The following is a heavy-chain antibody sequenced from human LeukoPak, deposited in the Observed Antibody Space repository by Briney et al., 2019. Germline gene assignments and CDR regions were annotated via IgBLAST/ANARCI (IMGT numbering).Heavy chain of an antibody. CDR3: AKDRSIAARPYYYYGMDV. CDR1: GFTFSSYG. Sequence: GGSLRLSCAAAGFTFSSYGMHWVRQAPGKGLEWVAVISDDGSNKHYADSVKGRFTITRDNSKSTLYLQMNSLRAEDTAVYYCAKDRSIAARPYYYYGMDVWGQGTTVTVSS. V-gene: IGHV3-30*18. D-gene: IGHD6-6*01. CDR2: ISDDGSNK. J-gene: IGHJ6*02.